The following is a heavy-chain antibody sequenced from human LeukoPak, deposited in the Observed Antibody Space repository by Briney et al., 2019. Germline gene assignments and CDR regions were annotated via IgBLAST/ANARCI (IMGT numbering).Heavy chain of an antibody. J-gene: IGHJ6*03. CDR1: GFTLNSYH. V-gene: IGHV3-21*01. CDR2: ISHTGKYI. Sequence: GGSLRLSCAASGFTLNSYHMYRVRQAPGKGLEWVSSISHTGKYIYYADSVQGRFTVSRDDTKNSVFLQMVSLGVDDTAVYYCAREDIQTTSGVLIGTDYLYFMDVWGKGTTVTVS. CDR3: AREDIQTTSGVLIGTDYLYFMDV. D-gene: IGHD3-3*01.